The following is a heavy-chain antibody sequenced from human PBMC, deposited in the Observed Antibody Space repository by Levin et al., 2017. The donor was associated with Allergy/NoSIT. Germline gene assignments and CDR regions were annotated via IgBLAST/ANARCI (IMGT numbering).Heavy chain of an antibody. J-gene: IGHJ4*02. D-gene: IGHD3-16*01. CDR1: GFTFSDYY. V-gene: IGHV3-11*01. CDR3: AREAFEGGYFDY. CDR2: ISSSGRAV. Sequence: LSLTCAASGFTFSDYYINWIRQAPGKGLEYISYISSSGRAVYYADSVKGRFTISRDNAKNSVSLHMSSLRAEDTAVYYCAREAFEGGYFDYWGQGTPVTVSS.